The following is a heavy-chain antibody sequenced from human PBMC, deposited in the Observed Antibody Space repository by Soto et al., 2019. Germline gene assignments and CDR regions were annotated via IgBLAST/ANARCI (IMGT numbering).Heavy chain of an antibody. V-gene: IGHV1-3*04. Sequence: QVQLVQSGAEVKKPGASVKVSCKASGYTFSTYTVHWVRQAPGQRLEWMGWINTGNGNTKYSQKFQGRVTITRDTSASTAYMELSSLRSEDTAVYYCATDGIAAAVYYFDYWGLGTLVTVSS. CDR2: INTGNGNT. D-gene: IGHD6-13*01. CDR3: ATDGIAAAVYYFDY. CDR1: GYTFSTYT. J-gene: IGHJ4*02.